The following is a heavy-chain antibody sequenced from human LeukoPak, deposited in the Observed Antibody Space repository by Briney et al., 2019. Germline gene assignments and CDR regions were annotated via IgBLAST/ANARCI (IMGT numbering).Heavy chain of an antibody. CDR1: GYTLISYS. Sequence: ASVKVSCKASGYTLISYSISWVRQAPGQGLEWMGWISAYNGHTNYAQKLQGRITVTTETSTSTAYMELRSLRSDDTAVYYCARVGAAPGHFDYWGQGTQLTVSS. J-gene: IGHJ4*02. CDR3: ARVGAAPGHFDY. D-gene: IGHD6-13*01. V-gene: IGHV1-18*01. CDR2: ISAYNGHT.